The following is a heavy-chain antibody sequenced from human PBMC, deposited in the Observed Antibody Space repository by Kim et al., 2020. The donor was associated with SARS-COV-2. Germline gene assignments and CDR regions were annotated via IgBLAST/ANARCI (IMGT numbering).Heavy chain of an antibody. J-gene: IGHJ4*02. V-gene: IGHV1-24*01. CDR3: ATGLERWDY. Sequence: GETIYAQKFHGRVTMTEDTSTDTAYMELSSLRSEDTAVYYCATGLERWDYWGQGTLVTVSS. D-gene: IGHD1-1*01. CDR2: GET.